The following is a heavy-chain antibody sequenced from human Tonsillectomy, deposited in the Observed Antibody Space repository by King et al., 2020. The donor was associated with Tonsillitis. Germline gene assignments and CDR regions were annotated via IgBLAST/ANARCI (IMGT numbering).Heavy chain of an antibody. J-gene: IGHJ5*02. CDR3: ARGGYCSGGSCYLINWFDT. CDR1: GGSISSYY. D-gene: IGHD2-15*01. CDR2: IYYSGST. V-gene: IGHV4-59*01. Sequence: QLQESGPGLVKPSETLSLTCTVSGGSISSYYWSWIRQPPGKGLEWIGYIYYSGSTNYNPSLKSRVTISVDTSKNQFSLKLSSVTAADTAVYYCARGGYCSGGSCYLINWFDTWGQGILVTASS.